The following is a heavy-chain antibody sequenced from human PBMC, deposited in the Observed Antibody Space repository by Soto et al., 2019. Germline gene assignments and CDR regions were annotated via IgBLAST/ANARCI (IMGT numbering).Heavy chain of an antibody. CDR2: IKQDGSEK. CDR1: GFTFSSYW. Sequence: EVQLVESGGGLVQPGGSLRLSCAASGFTFSSYWMSWVRQAPGKGLEWVANIKQDGSEKYYVDSVKGRFTISRDNAKNSLYLQMNSLRAEDTAVYYCARDHSGYDSLPGYWGQGTLVTVSS. J-gene: IGHJ4*02. V-gene: IGHV3-7*01. D-gene: IGHD5-12*01. CDR3: ARDHSGYDSLPGY.